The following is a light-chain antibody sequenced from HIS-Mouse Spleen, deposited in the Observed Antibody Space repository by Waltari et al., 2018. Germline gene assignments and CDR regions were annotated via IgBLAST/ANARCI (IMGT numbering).Light chain of an antibody. CDR2: SNN. V-gene: IGLV1-44*01. Sequence: QSVLTQPPSASGTPGQRVTISCSGSSSNIGSNTVNWYQQHPGTASKLLIYSNNQRPSGVPDRFSGSKSGTSASLAISGLQSEDEADYYCAAWDDSLNGNYVFGTGTKVTVL. CDR1: SSNIGSNT. J-gene: IGLJ1*01. CDR3: AAWDDSLNGNYV.